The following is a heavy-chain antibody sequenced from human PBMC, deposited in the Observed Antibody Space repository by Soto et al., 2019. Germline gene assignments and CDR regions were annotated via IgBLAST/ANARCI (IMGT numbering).Heavy chain of an antibody. D-gene: IGHD3-22*01. CDR2: IYPGDSDT. V-gene: IGHV5-51*01. CDR1: GYSFTTYW. CDR3: ARGSSGFSDFN. J-gene: IGHJ4*02. Sequence: GESLKISCKGSGYSFTTYWIGWVRQVPGKGLEWMGIIYPGDSDTRYSPSFQGRVTISADRSISTAYLQWSSLKASDTAMYYCARGSSGFSDFNWGQGTLVTVSS.